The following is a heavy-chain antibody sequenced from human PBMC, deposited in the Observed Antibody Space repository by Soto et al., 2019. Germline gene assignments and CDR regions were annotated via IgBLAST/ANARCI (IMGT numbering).Heavy chain of an antibody. J-gene: IGHJ4*02. CDR3: TTYSGSSPE. V-gene: IGHV3-15*07. D-gene: IGHD6-13*01. CDR2: IKRKIDGETT. Sequence: EVQLVESGGGLVKPGGSLRLSCAASGFTFSNAWMNLVRQAPGKGLEWVGRIKRKIDGETTEYASPVKDRFTISRDDSKNTMFLQMNSLETEDTGVYYCTTYSGSSPEWGQGTLVTVSS. CDR1: GFTFSNAW.